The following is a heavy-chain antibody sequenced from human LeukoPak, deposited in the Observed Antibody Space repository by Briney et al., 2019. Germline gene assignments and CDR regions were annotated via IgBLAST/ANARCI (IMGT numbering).Heavy chain of an antibody. V-gene: IGHV4-59*08. CDR3: ARQERWFGGTWGYFDY. Sequence: SETLSLTCTVSGGSISSYYWSWIRQPPGKGLEWIGYIYYSGSTNYNPSLKSRVTISVDTSKNQFSLKLSSATAADTAVYYCARQERWFGGTWGYFDYWGQGTLVTVSS. CDR1: GGSISSYY. J-gene: IGHJ4*02. CDR2: IYYSGST. D-gene: IGHD3-10*01.